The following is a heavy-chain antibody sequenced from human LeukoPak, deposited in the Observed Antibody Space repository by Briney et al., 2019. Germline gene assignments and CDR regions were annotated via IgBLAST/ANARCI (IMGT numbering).Heavy chain of an antibody. Sequence: ASVKVSCKASGYTFTSYHMHWVRQAPGHGLEWMGIINPSGGTTNYAQKFRGRVTMTRDTSISTAYMELSRLSSDDTAVYYCAYNWFDPWGQGTLVTVSS. J-gene: IGHJ5*02. CDR1: GYTFTSYH. V-gene: IGHV1-46*01. CDR3: AYNWFDP. CDR2: INPSGGTT.